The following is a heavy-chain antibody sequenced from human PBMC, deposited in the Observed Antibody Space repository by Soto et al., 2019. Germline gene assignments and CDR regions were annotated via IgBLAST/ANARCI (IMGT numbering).Heavy chain of an antibody. CDR1: GGSFSGYY. Sequence: SETLSLTCAVYGGSFSGYYWSWIRQPPGKGLEWIGEINHSGSTNYNPSLKSRVTISVDKSKNQFSLKLSSVTAADTAVYYCARGVGATTEYFQHWGQGTLVTVSS. CDR3: ARGVGATTEYFQH. CDR2: INHSGST. V-gene: IGHV4-34*01. J-gene: IGHJ1*01. D-gene: IGHD1-26*01.